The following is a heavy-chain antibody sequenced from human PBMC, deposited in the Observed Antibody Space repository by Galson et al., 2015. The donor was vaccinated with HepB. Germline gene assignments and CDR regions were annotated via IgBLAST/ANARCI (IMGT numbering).Heavy chain of an antibody. CDR1: GSTFTSYG. J-gene: IGHJ5*02. D-gene: IGHD3-3*01. V-gene: IGHV1-18*01. Sequence: QSGAEVKKPGESLKISCKASGSTFTSYGISWVRQAPGQGLEWMGWISAYNGNTNYAQKLQGRVTMTTDTSTSTAYMELRSLRSDDTAVYYCARDGVPALFGVVHMFDPWGQGTLVTVSS. CDR3: ARDGVPALFGVVHMFDP. CDR2: ISAYNGNT.